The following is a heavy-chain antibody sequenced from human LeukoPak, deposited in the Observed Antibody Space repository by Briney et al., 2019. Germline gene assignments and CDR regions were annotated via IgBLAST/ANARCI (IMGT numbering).Heavy chain of an antibody. Sequence: ASVKVSCKASGYTFTSYDINWVRQATGQGLEWMGWMNPNSGNTGYAQKFQGRVTMTRNTSISTAYMELSSLRSEDTAVYYCARDQSLDCSGGSCYSWGRNWFDPWGQGTLVTVSS. CDR1: GYTFTSYD. J-gene: IGHJ5*02. CDR3: ARDQSLDCSGGSCYSWGRNWFDP. CDR2: MNPNSGNT. D-gene: IGHD2-15*01. V-gene: IGHV1-8*01.